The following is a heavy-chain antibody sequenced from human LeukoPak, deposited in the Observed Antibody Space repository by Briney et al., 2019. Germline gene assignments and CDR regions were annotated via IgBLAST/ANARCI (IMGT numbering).Heavy chain of an antibody. CDR2: LNSDGSST. D-gene: IGHD3-10*01. CDR1: GFIFSDYW. Sequence: QPGRSLRLSCAASGFIFSDYWMHWVRQAPGKGLVWVSRLNSDGSSTIYADSVKGRFTISRDNAKNTLYLQMNSLRAEDTAVYYCARGLGGTGDHWGQGTLVTVSS. V-gene: IGHV3-74*01. J-gene: IGHJ4*02. CDR3: ARGLGGTGDH.